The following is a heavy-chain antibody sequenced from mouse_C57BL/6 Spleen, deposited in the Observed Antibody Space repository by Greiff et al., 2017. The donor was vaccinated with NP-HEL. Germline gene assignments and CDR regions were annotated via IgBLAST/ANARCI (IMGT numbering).Heavy chain of an antibody. D-gene: IGHD4-1*02. J-gene: IGHJ2*01. CDR1: GFTFSDYY. CDR2: ISNGGGST. CDR3: ARRGQLALYFDY. Sequence: EVKLVESGGGLVQPGGSLKLSCAASGFTFSDYYMYWVRQTPEKRLEWVAYISNGGGSTYYPDTVKGRFTISRDNAKNTLYLQMSRLKSEDTAMYYCARRGQLALYFDYWGQGTTLTVSS. V-gene: IGHV5-12*01.